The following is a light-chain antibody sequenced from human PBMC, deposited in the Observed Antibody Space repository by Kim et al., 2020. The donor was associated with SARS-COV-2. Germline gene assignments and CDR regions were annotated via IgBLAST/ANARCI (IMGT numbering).Light chain of an antibody. CDR1: QSVSSSY. CDR3: QQYGSSLFT. CDR2: GAS. Sequence: SPGERATLSCRASQSVSSSYLAWYQQKPGQAPRLLIYGASSRATGIPDRFSGSGSGTDFTLTISRLEPEDFAVYYCQQYGSSLFTFGPGTNVDIK. V-gene: IGKV3-20*01. J-gene: IGKJ3*01.